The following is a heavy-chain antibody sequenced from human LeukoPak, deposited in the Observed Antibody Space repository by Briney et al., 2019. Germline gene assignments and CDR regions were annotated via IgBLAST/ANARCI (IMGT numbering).Heavy chain of an antibody. J-gene: IGHJ4*02. V-gene: IGHV1-2*06. CDR2: INLHTGAT. CDR1: GYSFTGYF. CDR3: ARAPYGAFLDY. Sequence: GASVRASCTTSGYSFTGYFIHWVRQAPGQGLEWMGRINLHTGATDSAQKFQGRVTMTSDTSIEAIYMDLTGLRSDDTAVYYCARAPYGAFLDYWGQGTLVTVSS. D-gene: IGHD4-17*01.